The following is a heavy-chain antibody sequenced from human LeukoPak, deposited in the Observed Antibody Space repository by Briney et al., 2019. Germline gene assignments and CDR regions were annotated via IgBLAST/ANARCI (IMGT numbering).Heavy chain of an antibody. CDR1: GFTFSSYA. Sequence: GGSLRLSCAASGFTFSSYAMNWVRQAPGKGLEWVSYISSSGSTKYYADSVKGRFSISRDNARNSLYLQMNSLRAEDTAVYFCARGGLSIMGYWGQGTLVTVSS. D-gene: IGHD2/OR15-2a*01. CDR3: ARGGLSIMGY. CDR2: ISSSGSTK. V-gene: IGHV3-48*01. J-gene: IGHJ4*02.